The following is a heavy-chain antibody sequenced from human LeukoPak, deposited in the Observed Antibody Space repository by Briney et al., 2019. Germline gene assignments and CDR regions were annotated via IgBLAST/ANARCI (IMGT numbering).Heavy chain of an antibody. CDR3: ATDVTEYCSTTSCYPYY. CDR2: FDPEDGKT. J-gene: IGHJ4*02. V-gene: IGHV1-24*01. Sequence: ASVKVSCKVSGYTLTELFMRWVRQAPAKGLEWMGGFDPEDGKTIYAQKFQGRVTMTEDTSTDTAYMELSSPRSEDTAVYYCATDVTEYCSTTSCYPYYWGQGTLVTVSS. CDR1: GYTLTELF. D-gene: IGHD2-2*01.